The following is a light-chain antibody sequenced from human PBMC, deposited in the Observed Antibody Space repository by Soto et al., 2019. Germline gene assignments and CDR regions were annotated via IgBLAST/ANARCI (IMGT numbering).Light chain of an antibody. CDR2: GAS. J-gene: IGKJ2*01. V-gene: IGKV3-15*01. CDR3: QQYNNWPQT. CDR1: QSVSSN. Sequence: EIVMTQSPATLSVSPGERATLSCRASQSVSSNLAWYQQKPGQAPRLLIYGASTRVTGIPARFSGSGSGTEFTLTISSLQSEDFAVYYCQQYNNWPQTFGQGTKLEI.